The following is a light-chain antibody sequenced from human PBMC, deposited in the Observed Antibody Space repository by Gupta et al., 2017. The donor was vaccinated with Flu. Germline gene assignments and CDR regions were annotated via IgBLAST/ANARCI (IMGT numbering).Light chain of an antibody. CDR2: WAS. V-gene: IGKV4-1*01. Sequence: DIVMSQSPDSLAVSLGERATLNCKSSQSVLYSSNNKNYLAWYQPKPGQPPKLLIYWASTRESGVPDRFSGSGSGTDFTLTISSLQAEDVAVYYCHQYYSTPYSFGQGTKLEIK. CDR1: QSVLYSSNNKNY. CDR3: HQYYSTPYS. J-gene: IGKJ2*03.